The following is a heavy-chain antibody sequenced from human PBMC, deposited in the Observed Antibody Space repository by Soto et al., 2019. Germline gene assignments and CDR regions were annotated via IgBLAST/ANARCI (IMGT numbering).Heavy chain of an antibody. CDR2: INHSGST. CDR1: GASFSGYY. Sequence: QVQLQQWGAGLLKPSETLSLTCAVYGASFSGYYWSWIRQPPGKGLEWIGEINHSGSTNYNPSLKSRVTISVDTSKNQFSLTLSSVTAADTAVYYCARKGIAAARGWFDPWGQGTLVTVSS. J-gene: IGHJ5*02. V-gene: IGHV4-34*01. CDR3: ARKGIAAARGWFDP. D-gene: IGHD6-13*01.